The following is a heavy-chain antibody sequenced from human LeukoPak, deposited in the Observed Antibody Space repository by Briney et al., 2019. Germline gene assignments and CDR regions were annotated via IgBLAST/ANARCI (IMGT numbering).Heavy chain of an antibody. Sequence: PSETLSLTCTVSGGSISSYYWSWIRQPPGKGLEWIGYIYYRGSTNYNPSPKSRVTISLDTSKNQFSLKLSSVTAADTAVYYCATMVQGVHTYFGSWGQGNLVAVS. D-gene: IGHD3-10*01. V-gene: IGHV4-59*01. CDR1: GGSISSYY. CDR2: IYYRGST. CDR3: ATMVQGVHTYFGS. J-gene: IGHJ4*02.